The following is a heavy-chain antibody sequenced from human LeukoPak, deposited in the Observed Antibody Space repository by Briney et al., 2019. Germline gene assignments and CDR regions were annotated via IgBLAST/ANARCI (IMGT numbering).Heavy chain of an antibody. D-gene: IGHD6-13*01. J-gene: IGHJ5*02. Sequence: TPSQSLSLTCSVFGGSISGTYWRWIRNPPGKGLGGLGYIYDSGSTNDSPSLKRRVTIPVDTSKNQFYLKLSSVTAADTAVYYCARGCAAGTPHNWFDPWGQGTLVTVAS. CDR2: IYDSGST. V-gene: IGHV4-59*13. CDR3: ARGCAAGTPHNWFDP. CDR1: GGSISGTY.